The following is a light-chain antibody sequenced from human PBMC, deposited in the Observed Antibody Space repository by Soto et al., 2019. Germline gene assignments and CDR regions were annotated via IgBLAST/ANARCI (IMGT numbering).Light chain of an antibody. Sequence: DIQLTQSPSFLSASVGDRVTITCRASQSISSYFAWYQQKPGKALKLLFYAVSTLQSVVTSRFNGSASGTQFTITISSLHPEDYAICYCQQLYSYWLTFGGGTKVEIK. CDR1: QSISSY. CDR3: QQLYSYWLT. V-gene: IGKV1-9*01. J-gene: IGKJ4*01. CDR2: AVS.